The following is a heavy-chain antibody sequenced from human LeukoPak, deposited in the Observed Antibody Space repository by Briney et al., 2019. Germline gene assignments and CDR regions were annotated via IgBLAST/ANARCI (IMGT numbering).Heavy chain of an antibody. CDR1: GYTFTGYY. V-gene: IGHV1-2*02. CDR2: INPNSGGT. D-gene: IGHD6-19*01. J-gene: IGHJ4*02. Sequence: ASVKVSCKASGYTFTGYYMHWVRQAPGQGLEWMGWINPNSGGTNYAQKFQGRVTMTRDTSISTAYMELSRLRSDDTAVYYCAAISSGWSEYYFDYWGRGTLVTVSS. CDR3: AAISSGWSEYYFDY.